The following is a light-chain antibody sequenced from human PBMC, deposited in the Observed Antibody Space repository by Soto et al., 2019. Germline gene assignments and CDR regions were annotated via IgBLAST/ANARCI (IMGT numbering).Light chain of an antibody. Sequence: EIVLTQSPGTLSLSPGERATLSCRASQSVSSNCLAWYQQSPGQAPRLLIYGASNRATGIPDRFSGGGFGTDFTLTISRLEPEDLAFYYCQQYSYAPDPDRWTFGRGTKVELK. CDR2: GAS. J-gene: IGKJ1*01. V-gene: IGKV3-20*01. CDR1: QSVSSNC. CDR3: QQYSYAPDPDRWT.